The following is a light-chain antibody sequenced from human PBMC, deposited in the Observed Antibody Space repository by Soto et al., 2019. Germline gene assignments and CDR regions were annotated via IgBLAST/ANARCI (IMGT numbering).Light chain of an antibody. CDR1: SSDVGNYNL. CDR2: EGN. Sequence: QSALTQPASVSGSPGQSITISCTGTSSDVGNYNLVSWYQQHPGKAPKLTLYEGNKRPSGVSNRFSGSKSGNTASLTISGLQAEDEADYYCCSYAGSNVVFGGGTKVTVL. CDR3: CSYAGSNVV. J-gene: IGLJ2*01. V-gene: IGLV2-23*01.